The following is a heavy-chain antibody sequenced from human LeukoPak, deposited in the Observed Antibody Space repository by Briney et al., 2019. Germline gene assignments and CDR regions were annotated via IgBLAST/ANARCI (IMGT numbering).Heavy chain of an antibody. J-gene: IGHJ4*02. Sequence: PGGSLRLSCAASGFTFSSYSMNWVRQAPGKGLEWVSSISSSSSYIYYADSVKGRFTISRDNAKNSLYLQMNSLRAEDTALYYCAKGKVVVAATQFDYWGQGTLVTVSS. CDR1: GFTFSSYS. V-gene: IGHV3-21*04. CDR2: ISSSSSYI. CDR3: AKGKVVVAATQFDY. D-gene: IGHD2-15*01.